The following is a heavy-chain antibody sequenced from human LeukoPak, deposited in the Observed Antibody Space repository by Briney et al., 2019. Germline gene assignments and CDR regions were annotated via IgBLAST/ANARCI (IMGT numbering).Heavy chain of an antibody. J-gene: IGHJ3*02. CDR1: GGSFSGYY. D-gene: IGHD3-3*01. Sequence: SETLSLTCAVYGGSFSGYYWSWIRQPPGKGLEWIGSIYYSGSTYYNPSLKSRVTISVGTSKNQFSLKLSSVTAADTAVYYCARLTATIFGVVTENDAFDIWGQGTMVTVSS. CDR2: IYYSGST. CDR3: ARLTATIFGVVTENDAFDI. V-gene: IGHV4-34*01.